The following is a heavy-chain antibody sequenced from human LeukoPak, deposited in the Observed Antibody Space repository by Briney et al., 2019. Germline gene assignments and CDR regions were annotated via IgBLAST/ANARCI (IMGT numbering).Heavy chain of an antibody. D-gene: IGHD3-10*01. J-gene: IGHJ4*02. CDR1: GNSISSGYY. CDR3: AVMVRGDNFDY. Sequence: SETLSLTCTVSGNSISSGYYWDWIRQPPGKGLQWIGSVYHSGSTYYNPSLKSRITISVDTSKNQFSLKLSSVTAADTAVYYCAVMVRGDNFDYWGQGTQVTVSS. CDR2: VYHSGST. V-gene: IGHV4-38-2*02.